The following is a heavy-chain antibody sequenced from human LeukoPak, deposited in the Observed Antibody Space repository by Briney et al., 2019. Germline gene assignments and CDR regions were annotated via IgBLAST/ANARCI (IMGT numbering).Heavy chain of an antibody. CDR2: IYPGDSDT. V-gene: IGHV5-51*01. CDR1: GYSFTTYW. D-gene: IGHD6-6*01. Sequence: GESLKISCKGSGYSFTTYWIGWVRQMPGKGLEWMGIIYPGDSDTRYSPSFQGQVTVSVDQSISTAYLQWSSLRASDTAMYYCARKYSRSSSLVDYWGQGTLVTVSS. CDR3: ARKYSRSSSLVDY. J-gene: IGHJ4*02.